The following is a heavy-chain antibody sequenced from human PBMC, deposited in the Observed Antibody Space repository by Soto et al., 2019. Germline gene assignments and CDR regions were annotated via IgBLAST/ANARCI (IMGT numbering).Heavy chain of an antibody. Sequence: ASVKVSCKASGYTFTSYDINWVRQATGQGLEWMGWMNPNSGNTGYAQKFQGRVTMTRNTSISTAYMELSSLRSEDTAVYYCASSTEYSSSGFSVSANWFDSWGQGTLVTVSS. CDR1: GYTFTSYD. V-gene: IGHV1-8*01. D-gene: IGHD6-6*01. J-gene: IGHJ5*01. CDR3: ASSTEYSSSGFSVSANWFDS. CDR2: MNPNSGNT.